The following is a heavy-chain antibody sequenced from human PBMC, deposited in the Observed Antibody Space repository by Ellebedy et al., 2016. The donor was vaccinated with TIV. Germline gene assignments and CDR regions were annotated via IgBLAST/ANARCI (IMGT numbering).Heavy chain of an antibody. CDR2: ISAYNGNT. V-gene: IGHV1-18*01. J-gene: IGHJ4*02. CDR1: GYTFTSYG. CDR3: ARSPVYSNYPDY. D-gene: IGHD4-11*01. Sequence: ASVKVSXXASGYTFTSYGISWVRQAPGQGLEWMGWISAYNGNTNYAQKLQGRVTMTTDTSTSTAYMELSSLRSEDTAVYYCARSPVYSNYPDYWGQGTLVTVSS.